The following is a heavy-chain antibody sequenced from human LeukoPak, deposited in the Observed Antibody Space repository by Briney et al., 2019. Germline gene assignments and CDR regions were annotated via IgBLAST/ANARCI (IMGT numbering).Heavy chain of an antibody. J-gene: IGHJ6*02. CDR2: IKQDGSEK. D-gene: IGHD4-17*01. CDR3: ARDMGDYGDSSYYYYGMDV. CDR1: GFTFSSYA. Sequence: PGGSLRLSCTTSGFTFSSYALSWVRQAPGKGLEWVANIKQDGSEKYYVDSVKGRFTISRDNAKNSLYLQMNSLRAEDTAVYYCARDMGDYGDSSYYYYGMDVWGQGTTVTVSS. V-gene: IGHV3-7*01.